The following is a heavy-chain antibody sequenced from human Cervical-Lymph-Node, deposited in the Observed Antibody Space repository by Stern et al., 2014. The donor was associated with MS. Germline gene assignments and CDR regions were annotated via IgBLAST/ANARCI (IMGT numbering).Heavy chain of an antibody. CDR2: IIPIFGTA. CDR1: GGTFSSYA. Sequence: QVQLVQSGAEVKKPGSSVKVSCKASGGTFSSYAISWVRQAPGQGLEWIGGIIPIFGTANYAQKFQGRVTITADESTSTAYMELSSLRSEDTAVYYCARGRGLERPSSFDYWGQGTLVTVSS. D-gene: IGHD1-1*01. CDR3: ARGRGLERPSSFDY. V-gene: IGHV1-69*01. J-gene: IGHJ4*02.